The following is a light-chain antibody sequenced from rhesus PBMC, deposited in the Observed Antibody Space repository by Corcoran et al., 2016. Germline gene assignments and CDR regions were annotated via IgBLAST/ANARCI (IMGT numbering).Light chain of an antibody. CDR2: KAS. J-gene: IGKJ2*01. CDR1: QSISSW. Sequence: DIQMTQSPSSLSASVGDTVTITCRASQSISSWLAWYQQKPGKAPKLLNKKASRLQSGVPSRFRGRGSGTDFPLTLSSLQSEDFATYYWQQYSSSPYSFGQGTKVEIK. V-gene: IGKV1-22*01. CDR3: QQYSSSPYS.